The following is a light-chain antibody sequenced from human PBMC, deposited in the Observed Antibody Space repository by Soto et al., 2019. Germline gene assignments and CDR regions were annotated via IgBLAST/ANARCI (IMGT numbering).Light chain of an antibody. CDR3: QQYNSYPLT. Sequence: DIQMTQSPSTLSAFAGDRVTVTCRASQNISIWLAWYQQKSGKAPNLLTYKASSLESGDRSRFNGSRSGTEFTLTINSLQPDDFGTYYCQQYNSYPLTFGGGTKVEI. CDR1: QNISIW. V-gene: IGKV1-5*03. CDR2: KAS. J-gene: IGKJ4*01.